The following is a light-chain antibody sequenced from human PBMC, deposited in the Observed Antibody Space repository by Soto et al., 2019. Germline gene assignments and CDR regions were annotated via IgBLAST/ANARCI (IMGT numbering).Light chain of an antibody. J-gene: IGKJ5*01. V-gene: IGKV3-11*01. Sequence: EIVLIQSPATVSLSPGERATLSCRARRVVSSYFAWYQQKPGQAPRLLIYDASNRATGIPARFSGSGSGTDFTLTISSLQSEDFALYYCQQYNNWPTFGQGTRLEIK. CDR2: DAS. CDR3: QQYNNWPT. CDR1: RVVSSY.